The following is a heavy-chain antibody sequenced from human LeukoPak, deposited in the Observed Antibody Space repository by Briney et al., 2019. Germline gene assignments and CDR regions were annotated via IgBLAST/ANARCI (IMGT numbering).Heavy chain of an antibody. CDR3: ARSATVTTGYFDY. CDR2: IYYSGST. J-gene: IGHJ4*02. D-gene: IGHD4-17*01. V-gene: IGHV4-59*08. Sequence: SETLSLTCTVSGGSISSYYWSWVRQPPGKGLEWIGYIYYSGSTNYNPSLKSRVTISVDTSKNQFSLKLSSVTAADTAVYYCARSATVTTGYFDYWGQGTLVTVSS. CDR1: GGSISSYY.